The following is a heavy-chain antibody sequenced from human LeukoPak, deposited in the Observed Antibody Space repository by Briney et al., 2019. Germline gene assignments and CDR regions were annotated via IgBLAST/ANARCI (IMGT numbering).Heavy chain of an antibody. CDR3: ARDNVVERALVPSDY. V-gene: IGHV3-53*01. CDR2: IYSDGRT. J-gene: IGHJ4*02. D-gene: IGHD2-15*01. CDR1: GFAVSSNY. Sequence: GGSLRLSCAASGFAVSSNYMNWVRQAPGKGLEWVSVIYSDGRTYYADSVKGRFTISRDISKNTLFLQMTSLRAEDTAVYYCARDNVVERALVPSDYWGQGTLVTVSS.